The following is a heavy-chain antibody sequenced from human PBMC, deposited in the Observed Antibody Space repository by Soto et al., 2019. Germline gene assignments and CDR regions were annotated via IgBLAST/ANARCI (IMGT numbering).Heavy chain of an antibody. J-gene: IGHJ4*02. CDR1: GGTFSNYA. V-gene: IGHV1-69*06. CDR3: ATRLSAGDF. CDR2: LIPIFNTP. Sequence: QVQLVQSGAEVKTPGSSVRVSCKASGGTFSNYAFSWVRQAPGQGLEYMGGLIPIFNTPSYAQNFQGRVTITADISTDTAYLKLSSLRSDDTAVYYCATRLSAGDFWGQGTLIIVSS. D-gene: IGHD3-22*01.